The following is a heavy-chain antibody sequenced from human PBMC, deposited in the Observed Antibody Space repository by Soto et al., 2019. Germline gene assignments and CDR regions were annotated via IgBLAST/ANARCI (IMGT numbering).Heavy chain of an antibody. CDR3: AREGRGSSWYQIYYYYGTDV. CDR2: ISSSSSTI. J-gene: IGHJ6*02. V-gene: IGHV3-48*02. D-gene: IGHD6-13*01. Sequence: GGSLRLSCAASGFTFSSYSMNWVRQAPGKGLEWVSYISSSSSTIYYADSVKGRFTISRDNAKNSLYLQMNSLRDEDTAVYYCAREGRGSSWYQIYYYYGTDVWGQGTTVTVSS. CDR1: GFTFSSYS.